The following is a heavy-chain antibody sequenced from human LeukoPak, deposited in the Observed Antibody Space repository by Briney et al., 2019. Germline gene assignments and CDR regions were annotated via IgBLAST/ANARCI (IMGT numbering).Heavy chain of an antibody. CDR2: IRYDGSNK. Sequence: GGSLRLSCAASGFTFSSYGMHWVRQAPGKGLEWVAFIRYDGSNKYYADSVKGRFTISRDNAKNSLYLQMNSLRAEDTAAYYCARDRSGYSGYDFFDYWGQGALVTVSS. CDR3: ARDRSGYSGYDFFDY. J-gene: IGHJ4*02. CDR1: GFTFSSYG. D-gene: IGHD5-12*01. V-gene: IGHV3-30*02.